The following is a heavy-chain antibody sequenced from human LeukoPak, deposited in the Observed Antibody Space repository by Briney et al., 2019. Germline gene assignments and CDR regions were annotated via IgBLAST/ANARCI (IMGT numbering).Heavy chain of an antibody. Sequence: SQTLSLTCTVSGGSISSGGYYWSWIRQHPGKGLEWIGYIYYSGSTYYNPSLKSRVTISVDTSKNQFSLKLSSVTAADTAVYYCARGIAYYDSSGYNWFDPWGQGTLVTVSS. CDR3: ARGIAYYDSSGYNWFDP. D-gene: IGHD3-22*01. V-gene: IGHV4-31*03. CDR1: GGSISSGGYY. CDR2: IYYSGST. J-gene: IGHJ5*02.